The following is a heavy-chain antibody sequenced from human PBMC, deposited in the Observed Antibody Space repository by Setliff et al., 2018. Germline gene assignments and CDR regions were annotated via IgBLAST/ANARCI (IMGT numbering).Heavy chain of an antibody. V-gene: IGHV4-34*01. CDR1: GGSFSGYY. CDR2: INHSGST. CDR3: ARGRIQLWKYYFDY. Sequence: PSETLSLTCAVYGGSFSGYYWSWIRQPPGKGLEWIGEINHSGSTNYNPSLKSRVTISVDTSKNQFSLKLSSVTAADTAVYYCARGRIQLWKYYFDYWGQGTPVTVSS. J-gene: IGHJ4*02. D-gene: IGHD5-18*01.